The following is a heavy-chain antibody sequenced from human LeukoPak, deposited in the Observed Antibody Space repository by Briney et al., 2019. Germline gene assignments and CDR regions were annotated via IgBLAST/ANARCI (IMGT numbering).Heavy chain of an antibody. CDR1: GGSISSGSYY. V-gene: IGHV4-61*02. Sequence: SQTLSLTCTVSGGSISSGSYYWSWIRQPAGQGLEWIGRIYTSGTTNYNPSLKSRVTISVDTSKNQFSLKLSSVTAADTAVYYCARGPHSQDVFSGNYYYYMDVWGKGTTVTVSS. J-gene: IGHJ6*03. CDR3: ARGPHSQDVFSGNYYYYMDV. D-gene: IGHD3-9*01. CDR2: IYTSGTT.